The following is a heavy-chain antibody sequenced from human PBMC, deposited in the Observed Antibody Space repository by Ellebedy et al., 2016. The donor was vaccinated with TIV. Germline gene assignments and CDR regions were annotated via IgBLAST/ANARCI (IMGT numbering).Heavy chain of an antibody. Sequence: GGSLRLSCAASGFTFSSYAMSWVRQAPGKGLEWVSAISGSGGSTYYADSVKGRFTISRDNSKNTLYLQMKSLRAEDTAVYYCAKSRYPIAADGTLLDYWGLGTLVTVTS. D-gene: IGHD6-13*01. CDR1: GFTFSSYA. CDR2: ISGSGGST. V-gene: IGHV3-23*01. J-gene: IGHJ4*02. CDR3: AKSRYPIAADGTLLDY.